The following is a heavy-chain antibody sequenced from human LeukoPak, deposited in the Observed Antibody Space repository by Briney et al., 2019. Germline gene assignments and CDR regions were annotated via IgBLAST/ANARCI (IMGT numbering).Heavy chain of an antibody. D-gene: IGHD3-22*01. CDR1: GGSISNSSNY. CDR2: IYYSGST. J-gene: IGHJ4*02. Sequence: SETLSLTCAVSGGSISNSSNYWGWIRQPPGKGLEWIGSIYYSGSTYYNPSLKSRVTISEDTSKNQFSLKLSSVTAADTAVYYCARAPSSGYYYVDYWGQGTLVTVSS. CDR3: ARAPSSGYYYVDY. V-gene: IGHV4-39*07.